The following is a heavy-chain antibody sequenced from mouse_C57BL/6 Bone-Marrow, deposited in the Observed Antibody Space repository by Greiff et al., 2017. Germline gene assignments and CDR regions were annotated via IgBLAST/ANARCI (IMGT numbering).Heavy chain of an antibody. CDR2: IDPEDGDT. Sequence: EVQLQQSGAELVRPGASVKLSCTASGFNIKNSYMHWVKQRPEQGLEWIGRIDPEDGDTEYAPKFQGKATMTADTSSNTAYLQLSSLTSEDTAVYYCTPDDYEMDYWGRGTTLTVTS. V-gene: IGHV14-1*01. J-gene: IGHJ2*01. D-gene: IGHD2-4*01. CDR1: GFNIKNSY. CDR3: TPDDYEMDY.